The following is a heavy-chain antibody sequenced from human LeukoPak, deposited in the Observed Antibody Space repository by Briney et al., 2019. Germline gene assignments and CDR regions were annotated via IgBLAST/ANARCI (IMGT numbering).Heavy chain of an antibody. J-gene: IGHJ4*02. CDR2: IYYSGIT. CDR1: GGSISSTFYY. Sequence: SETLSLTCTVSGGSISSTFYYWGWIRQPPGKGLGWVGRIYYSGITYYNPSLKSRVTISVDTSKNQFSLKLSSVTAADAAVYYCATLYSSGWYFGSWGQGTLVTVSS. CDR3: ATLYSSGWYFGS. D-gene: IGHD6-19*01. V-gene: IGHV4-39*01.